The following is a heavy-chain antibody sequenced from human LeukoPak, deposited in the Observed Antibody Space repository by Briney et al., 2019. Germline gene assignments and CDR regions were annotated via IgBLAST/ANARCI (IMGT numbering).Heavy chain of an antibody. CDR3: SRVWDVVPAAIEIPHWYFDL. J-gene: IGHJ2*01. Sequence: SETLSLTCTVSGGSISSYYWSWIRQPPGKGLEWIGYIYYSGSTNYNPSLKSRVTISVDTYKNQFSLKLSSVTAADRAVCYSSRVWDVVPAAIEIPHWYFDLWGRGTLVTVSS. V-gene: IGHV4-59*01. CDR2: IYYSGST. CDR1: GGSISSYY. D-gene: IGHD2-2*02.